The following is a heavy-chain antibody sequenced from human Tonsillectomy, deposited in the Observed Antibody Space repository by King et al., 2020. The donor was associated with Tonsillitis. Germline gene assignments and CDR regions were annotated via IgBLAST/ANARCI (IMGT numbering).Heavy chain of an antibody. V-gene: IGHV4-30-4*01. CDR2: IFYNGNN. J-gene: IGHJ4*02. Sequence: VQLQESGPALVKPSQTLSLTCSVSGGSINSVDYYWSWIRQPPRKGLEWIGYIFYNGNNYYNPALQGQATLSIDTSQNHFSLKLTSVNAADTAVYYCARAKIYYFDHWGQGTLVTVSS. CDR3: ARAKIYYFDH. CDR1: GGSINSVDYY. D-gene: IGHD3-3*01.